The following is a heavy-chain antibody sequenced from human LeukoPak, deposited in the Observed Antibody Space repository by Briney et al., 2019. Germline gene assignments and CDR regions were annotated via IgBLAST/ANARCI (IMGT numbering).Heavy chain of an antibody. V-gene: IGHV1-46*01. Sequence: ASVKVSCKASGYTFTSYYIHWVRQAPGQGLEWMGIINPSGGSTTYAQNFQGRVTMTRDTSTSTVYMELSSLRSDDTAVYYCAREGSSWYEFGYWGQGTLVTVSS. CDR1: GYTFTSYY. CDR2: INPSGGST. J-gene: IGHJ4*02. D-gene: IGHD6-13*01. CDR3: AREGSSWYEFGY.